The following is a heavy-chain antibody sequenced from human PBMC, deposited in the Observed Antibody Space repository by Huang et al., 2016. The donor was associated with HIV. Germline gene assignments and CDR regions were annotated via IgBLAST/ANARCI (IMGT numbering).Heavy chain of an antibody. CDR3: AHRQTYDFWSGSFDS. Sequence: QITLKESGPTLVKSTQTLTLTCTFSGFSITTDGAGVGWIRQPPGKALEWLALIFLDDDKRYSPSLKNRLSITKDTSKNQVVLTMTNMDPVDTATYFCAHRQTYDFWSGSFDSWGQGTLVTVSS. J-gene: IGHJ4*02. CDR1: GFSITTDGAG. D-gene: IGHD3-3*01. V-gene: IGHV2-5*02. CDR2: IFLDDDK.